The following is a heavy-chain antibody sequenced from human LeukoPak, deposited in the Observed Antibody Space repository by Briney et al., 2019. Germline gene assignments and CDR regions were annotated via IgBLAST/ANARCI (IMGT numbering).Heavy chain of an antibody. CDR1: GYTFTGYY. Sequence: ASVKVSCKASGYTFTGYYMHWVRQAPGQGLERMGWINPNSGGTNYAQKFQGRVTMTRDTSISTAYMELSRLRSDDTAVYYCARIVVPAAREDYWGQGTLVTVSS. D-gene: IGHD2-2*01. V-gene: IGHV1-2*02. CDR2: INPNSGGT. CDR3: ARIVVPAAREDY. J-gene: IGHJ4*02.